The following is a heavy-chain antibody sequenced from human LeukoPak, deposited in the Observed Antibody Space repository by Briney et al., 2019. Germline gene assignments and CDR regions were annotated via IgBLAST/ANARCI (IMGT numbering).Heavy chain of an antibody. CDR2: INHSGST. V-gene: IGHV4-34*01. J-gene: IGHJ4*02. Sequence: SETLSLTCAVYGGSFSGYDWSWIRQSPGKGLEWIGEINHSGSTNYNPSLKSRFTISVDTSKNQFSLKLSSVTAADTAVYYCARGGGRNNLNNFDYWGQGTLVTVSS. CDR1: GGSFSGYD. CDR3: ARGGGRNNLNNFDY. D-gene: IGHD3-16*01.